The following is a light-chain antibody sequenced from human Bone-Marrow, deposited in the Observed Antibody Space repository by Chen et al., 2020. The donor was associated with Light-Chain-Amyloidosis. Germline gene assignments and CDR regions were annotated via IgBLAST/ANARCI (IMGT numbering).Light chain of an antibody. CDR1: STDVGHSNL. CDR3: CSSSDTDTLI. V-gene: IGLV2-23*01. Sequence: QSAPTQPASVAGSVGQSITISCAGTSTDVGHSNLVSWYQQHPGEAPKLMIYEDSERPSGVSNRFSGSKSGNTASLTISGLQSEDQADYSCCSSSDTDTLIFGTGTRLTVL. J-gene: IGLJ2*01. CDR2: EDS.